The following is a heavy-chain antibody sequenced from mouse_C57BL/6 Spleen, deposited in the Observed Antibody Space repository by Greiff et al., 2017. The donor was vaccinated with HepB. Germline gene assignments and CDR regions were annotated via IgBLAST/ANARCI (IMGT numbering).Heavy chain of an antibody. CDR3: ARGDRRVDY. J-gene: IGHJ4*01. V-gene: IGHV1-26*01. CDR1: GYTFTDYY. Sequence: EVNLVDSGPELVKPGASVKISCKASGYTFTDYYMNWVKQSHGKSLEWIGDINPNNGGTSYNQKFKGKATLTVDKSSSTAYMELRSLTSEDSAVYYCARGDRRVDYWGQGTSVTVSS. CDR2: INPNNGGT. D-gene: IGHD3-1*01.